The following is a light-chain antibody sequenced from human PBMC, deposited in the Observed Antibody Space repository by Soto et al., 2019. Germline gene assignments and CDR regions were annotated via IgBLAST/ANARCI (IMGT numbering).Light chain of an antibody. CDR3: QSYDSSLSGWV. CDR2: GNN. Sequence: QPVLTQPPSVSGAPGQRVTISCTGSSSNIGAGYDVHWYQQLPGTAPKLLIYGNNNRPSGVPDRFSDSKSGTSASLDITGLQAEDEADYYCQSYDSSLSGWVFGGGTKLTVL. J-gene: IGLJ3*02. V-gene: IGLV1-40*01. CDR1: SSNIGAGYD.